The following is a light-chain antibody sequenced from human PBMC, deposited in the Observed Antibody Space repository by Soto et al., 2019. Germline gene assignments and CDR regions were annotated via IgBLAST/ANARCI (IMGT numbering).Light chain of an antibody. CDR2: DAS. J-gene: IGKJ4*01. CDR3: QQRSNWQGAT. CDR1: QIVSTTF. V-gene: IGKV3-11*01. Sequence: EIVLTQSPGTLSLSPGERATLSCRASQIVSTTFLAWYQQKPGQAPRLLIYDASNRATGIPARFSGSGSGTDFTLTISSLEPEDFAVYYCQQRSNWQGATFGGGTKVEIK.